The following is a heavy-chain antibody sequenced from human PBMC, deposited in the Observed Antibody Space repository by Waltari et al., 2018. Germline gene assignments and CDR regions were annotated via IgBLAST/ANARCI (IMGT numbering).Heavy chain of an antibody. CDR1: GGSCGGCS. CDR2: INHSGST. Sequence: QVPLQPWGAGLLNPSETLSLTCAVHGGSCGGCSVRWIRQPPGKGLEWIGEINHSGSTNYNPSLKSRVTISVDTSKNQFSLKLSSVTAADTAVHYCARGKVAGTWYNWFDPWGQGTLVTVSS. D-gene: IGHD6-19*01. V-gene: IGHV4-34*01. J-gene: IGHJ5*02. CDR3: ARGKVAGTWYNWFDP.